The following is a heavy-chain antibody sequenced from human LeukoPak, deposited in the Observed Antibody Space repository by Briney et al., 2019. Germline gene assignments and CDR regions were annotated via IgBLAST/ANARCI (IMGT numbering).Heavy chain of an antibody. CDR2: IWYDGSKK. J-gene: IGHJ6*02. Sequence: GRSLRLSCAASGFMFSNYGMHWVRQAPGQGLEWVALIWYDGSKKYYADSVKGRFTVSRDNSENTLYLQMNSLRADDTAVYYCARGLQPPVLYGMDVWGQGTTVTVSS. CDR1: GFMFSNYG. CDR3: ARGLQPPVLYGMDV. D-gene: IGHD4-11*01. V-gene: IGHV3-33*01.